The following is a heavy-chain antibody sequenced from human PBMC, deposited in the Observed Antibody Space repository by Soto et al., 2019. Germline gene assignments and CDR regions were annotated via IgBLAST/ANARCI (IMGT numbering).Heavy chain of an antibody. D-gene: IGHD2-15*01. Sequence: SVKVSCKASGGTFSSYAISWVRQAPGQGLEWMGGIIPIFGTANYAQKFQGRVTITADESTSTAYMELSSLRSEDTAVYYCARDHVIDDCSGGSCYSFWAPAWFDPWGQGTLVTVSS. J-gene: IGHJ5*02. CDR3: ARDHVIDDCSGGSCYSFWAPAWFDP. CDR1: GGTFSSYA. CDR2: IIPIFGTA. V-gene: IGHV1-69*13.